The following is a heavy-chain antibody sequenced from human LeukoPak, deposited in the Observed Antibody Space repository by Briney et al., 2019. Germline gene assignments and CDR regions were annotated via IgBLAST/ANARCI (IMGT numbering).Heavy chain of an antibody. Sequence: GGSLRLSCAASGFTFSSYSMNWVRQAPGKGLEWVSSISSSSGYIYYADSVKGRFTISRDNAKNSLYLQMNSLRAEDTAVYYCARALNYDSSGYHYWGQGTLVTVSS. V-gene: IGHV3-21*01. CDR3: ARALNYDSSGYHY. J-gene: IGHJ4*02. D-gene: IGHD3-22*01. CDR2: ISSSSGYI. CDR1: GFTFSSYS.